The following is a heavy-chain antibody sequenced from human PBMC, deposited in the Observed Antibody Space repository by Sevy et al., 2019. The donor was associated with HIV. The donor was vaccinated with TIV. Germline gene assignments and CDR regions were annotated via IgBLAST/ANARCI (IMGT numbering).Heavy chain of an antibody. V-gene: IGHV4-59*01. J-gene: IGHJ4*02. D-gene: IGHD3-10*01. CDR1: GGSISNSY. CDR2: IYYSGST. Sequence: SETLSLTCTVSGGSISNSYWSWIRQPPGKGLEWIGYIYYSGSTNYNPSLKSRVTMSLDTSKNQFSLNLSSVTATDTAVYYCARGGGYYISGSLWGQGTLVTVSS. CDR3: ARGGGYYISGSL.